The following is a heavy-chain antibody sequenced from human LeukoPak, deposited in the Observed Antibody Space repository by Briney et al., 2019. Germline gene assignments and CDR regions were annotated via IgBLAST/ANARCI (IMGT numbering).Heavy chain of an antibody. V-gene: IGHV3-11*01. Sequence: GGSLRLSCAASGFTFSDYYMSWIRQAPGKGLEWVSYISSSGSTIYYADSVKGRFTISRDNAKNSLYLQMNSLRAEDTAVYYCAKDRVVITQFDYWGQGTLVTVSS. D-gene: IGHD3-22*01. CDR2: ISSSGSTI. J-gene: IGHJ4*02. CDR3: AKDRVVITQFDY. CDR1: GFTFSDYY.